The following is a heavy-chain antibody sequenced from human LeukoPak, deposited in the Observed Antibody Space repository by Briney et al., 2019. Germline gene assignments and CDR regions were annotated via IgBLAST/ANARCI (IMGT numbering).Heavy chain of an antibody. J-gene: IGHJ4*02. D-gene: IGHD6-19*01. CDR2: INHSGST. Sequence: SETLSLTCTVYGGSFSGYYWSWIRQPPGKGLEWIGEINHSGSTNYNPSLKSRVTISVDTSKNQFSLKLSSVTAADTAVYYCARVSGWSKMTDYWGQGTLVTVSS. V-gene: IGHV4-34*01. CDR3: ARVSGWSKMTDY. CDR1: GGSFSGYY.